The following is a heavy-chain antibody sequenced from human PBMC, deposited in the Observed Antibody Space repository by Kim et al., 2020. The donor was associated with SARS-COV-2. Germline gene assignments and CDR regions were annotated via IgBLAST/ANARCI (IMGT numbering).Heavy chain of an antibody. V-gene: IGHV3-23*01. CDR1: GFTFSSYA. CDR2: ISGSGGST. CDR3: AKGRGSGGYYIRYYYYGMDV. D-gene: IGHD3-10*01. J-gene: IGHJ6*02. Sequence: GGSLRLSCAASGFTFSSYAMSWVRQAPGKGLEWVSAISGSGGSTYYADSVKGRFTISRDNSKNTLYLQMNSLRAEDTAVYYCAKGRGSGGYYIRYYYYGMDVWGQGTTVTVSS.